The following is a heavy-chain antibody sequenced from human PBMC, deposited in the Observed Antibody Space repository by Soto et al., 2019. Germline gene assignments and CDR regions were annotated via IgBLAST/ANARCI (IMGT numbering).Heavy chain of an antibody. CDR1: GGSFSGYY. V-gene: IGHV4-34*01. J-gene: IGHJ4*02. Sequence: PSETRSLTCAVYGGSFSGYYWSWIRQPPGKGREWIGEINHSGSTNYNPSLKSRVTISVDTSKNQFSLKLSSVTAADTGVYYCARGRDVAYCGGDCYSRQHDYWGQGTLVTVSS. D-gene: IGHD2-21*02. CDR2: INHSGST. CDR3: ARGRDVAYCGGDCYSRQHDY.